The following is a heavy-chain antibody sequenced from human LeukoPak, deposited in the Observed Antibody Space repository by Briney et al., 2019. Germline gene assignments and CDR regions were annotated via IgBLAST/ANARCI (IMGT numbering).Heavy chain of an antibody. Sequence: GGSLRLSCAASGFTFSSYAMSWDRQAPGKGLEWVSAISGSGGSTYYADSVKGRFTISRDNSKNTLYLQMNSLRAGDTAVYYCAKGSCSSTSCYPLGYWGQGTLVTVSS. CDR3: AKGSCSSTSCYPLGY. V-gene: IGHV3-23*01. D-gene: IGHD2-2*01. CDR2: ISGSGGST. J-gene: IGHJ4*02. CDR1: GFTFSSYA.